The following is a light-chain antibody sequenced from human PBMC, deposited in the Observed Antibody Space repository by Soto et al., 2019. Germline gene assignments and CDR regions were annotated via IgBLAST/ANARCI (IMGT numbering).Light chain of an antibody. CDR2: GAL. CDR3: QQYCSSPWT. Sequence: EIGLTQSPATLSLSPGDRATLSCGASQSVSSSYLAWFQQKPGLAPRLLIYGALSRATGIPDRFSGSGSGTDLTLTISRLEPEDFAMYYCQQYCSSPWTFGQGTKVEIK. V-gene: IGKV3D-20*01. J-gene: IGKJ1*01. CDR1: QSVSSSY.